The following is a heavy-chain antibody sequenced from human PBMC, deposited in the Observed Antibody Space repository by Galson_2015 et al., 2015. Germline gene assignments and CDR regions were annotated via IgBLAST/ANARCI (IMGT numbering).Heavy chain of an antibody. CDR3: ARVAHLGRGLHS. Sequence: CAISGDSVSSNIVGWNWIRQSPSRGLEWLGRTYHRSSWNSDYAESVKRRLAINADTSRNQISLQLTSVTPEDTAVYYCARVAHLGRGLHSWGQGTQVTVSS. CDR1: GDSVSSNIVG. V-gene: IGHV6-1*01. D-gene: IGHD7-27*01. CDR2: TYHRSSWNS. J-gene: IGHJ4*02.